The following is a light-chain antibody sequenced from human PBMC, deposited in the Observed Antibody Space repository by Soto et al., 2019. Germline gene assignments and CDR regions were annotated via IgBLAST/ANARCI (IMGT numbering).Light chain of an antibody. CDR2: EVN. V-gene: IGLV2-8*01. CDR3: FSYDGVSQGV. CDR1: SNDIGGFKY. Sequence: QSALIQPPSASGSPGQSITISCAGTSNDIGGFKYVYWYKQHPGKNPRLLIYEVNKRPSGVPDRFSGSKSGNTASLTVSGLQAEDEADYYCFSYDGVSQGVFGGGTKLTV. J-gene: IGLJ3*02.